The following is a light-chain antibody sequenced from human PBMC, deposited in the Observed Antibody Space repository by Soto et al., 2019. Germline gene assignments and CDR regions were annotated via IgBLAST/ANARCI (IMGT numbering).Light chain of an antibody. Sequence: EIVLTQSPGTLSLSPGERATLSCRASQSVGSNYLAWYQQKPGQAPRLLIYGASNSAAGIPDRFSGSGSGTDFALTISRLEPEDSAVYYCQQYASSPVTFGGGTKVDIK. J-gene: IGKJ4*01. CDR1: QSVGSNY. V-gene: IGKV3-20*01. CDR3: QQYASSPVT. CDR2: GAS.